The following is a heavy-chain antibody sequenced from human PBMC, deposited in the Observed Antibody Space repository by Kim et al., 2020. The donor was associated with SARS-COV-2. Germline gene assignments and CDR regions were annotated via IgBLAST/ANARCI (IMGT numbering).Heavy chain of an antibody. V-gene: IGHV4-39*07. J-gene: IGHJ4*02. D-gene: IGHD5-12*01. CDR2: IYYSGST. Sequence: SETLSLTCTVSGGSISSSSYYWGWIRQPPGKGLEWIGSIYYSGSTYYNPSLKSRVTISVDTSKNQFSLKLSSVTAADTAVYYCARVVPVEMATPQLLNFAYWGQGTLVTVSS. CDR1: GGSISSSSYY. CDR3: ARVVPVEMATPQLLNFAY.